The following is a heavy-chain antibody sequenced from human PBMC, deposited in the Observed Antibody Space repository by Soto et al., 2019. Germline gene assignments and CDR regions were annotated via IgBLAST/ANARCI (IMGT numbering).Heavy chain of an antibody. D-gene: IGHD5-12*01. CDR2: IIPILGIA. Sequence: ASVKVSCKASGGTFSSYTISWVRQAPGQGLEWMGRIIPILGIANYAQKFQGRVTITADKSTSTAYMELRSLRSDDTAVYYCARDQNSGYDLWGQGTLVTVSS. CDR3: ARDQNSGYDL. J-gene: IGHJ4*02. CDR1: GGTFSSYT. V-gene: IGHV1-69*04.